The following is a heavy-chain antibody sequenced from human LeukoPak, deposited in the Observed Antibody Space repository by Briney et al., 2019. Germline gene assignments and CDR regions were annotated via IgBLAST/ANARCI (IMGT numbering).Heavy chain of an antibody. D-gene: IGHD3-10*01. V-gene: IGHV3-21*06. CDR2: ISSGSIYI. CDR1: GFTFSSYG. CDR3: ARAYYGSGSLRNYYYMDV. Sequence: GGSLRLSCAASGFTFSSYGMNWVRQAPGKGLEWVSSISSGSIYIYYADSVKGRFTISRDNAKNSLYLQMNSLRADDTAVYYCARAYYGSGSLRNYYYMDVWGKGTAVTVSS. J-gene: IGHJ6*03.